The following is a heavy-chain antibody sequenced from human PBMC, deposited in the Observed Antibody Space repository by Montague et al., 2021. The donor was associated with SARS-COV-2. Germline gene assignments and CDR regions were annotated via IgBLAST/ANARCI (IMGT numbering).Heavy chain of an antibody. CDR3: ARDRGRYFDSGSYNWLDS. V-gene: IGHV4-59*01. CDR1: GGSISPYY. Sequence: SETLSLTCTVSGGSISPYYWTWIRQPPGKGLEWIGYIYYTGNTKYKPSLESRVTISVDTSKNQFSLNLKSVTAADTAVYYCARDRGRYFDSGSYNWLDSWGQGTLVTVSS. CDR2: IYYTGNT. J-gene: IGHJ5*01. D-gene: IGHD3-10*01.